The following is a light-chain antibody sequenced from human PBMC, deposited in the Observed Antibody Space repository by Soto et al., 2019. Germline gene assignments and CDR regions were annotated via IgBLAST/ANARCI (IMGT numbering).Light chain of an antibody. CDR2: EVS. CDR1: SSDVGGYNY. Sequence: SALTQPPSASGSPGQSLTISCTGTSSDVGGYNYVSWYQQHPGKAPKLMIYEVSKRPSGVPDRFSGSKSGNTASLTVSGLQAEDEADYYCSSYAGSNNSLYVFGTGTKVTVL. V-gene: IGLV2-8*01. CDR3: SSYAGSNNSLYV. J-gene: IGLJ1*01.